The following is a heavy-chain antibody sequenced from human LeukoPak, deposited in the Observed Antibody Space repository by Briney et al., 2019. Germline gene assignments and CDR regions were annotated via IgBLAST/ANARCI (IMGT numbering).Heavy chain of an antibody. V-gene: IGHV1-69*05. CDR1: GGTFSSYA. CDR3: ARKYSSSEGWFDP. CDR2: IIPIFGTA. Sequence: PVKVSCKASGGTFSSYAISWVRQAPGQGLERMGGIIPIFGTANYAQKFQGRVTITTDESTSTAYMELSSLRSEDTAVYYCARKYSSSEGWFDPWGQGTLVTVSS. J-gene: IGHJ5*02. D-gene: IGHD6-6*01.